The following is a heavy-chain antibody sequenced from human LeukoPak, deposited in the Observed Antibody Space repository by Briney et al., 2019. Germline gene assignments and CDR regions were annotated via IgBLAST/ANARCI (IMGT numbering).Heavy chain of an antibody. CDR1: SVTFRDQY. Sequence: GGSLRLSCAASSVTFRDQYMDWVRQDPGKGLEWVGRIGNKANSYITEYAASVQDRFTISRDDSRNSLYLQTNNLKTEDTALYFCTRGYSGISIYAFDIWGQGTMVTVSS. D-gene: IGHD5-12*01. J-gene: IGHJ3*02. CDR2: IGNKANSYIT. V-gene: IGHV3-72*01. CDR3: TRGYSGISIYAFDI.